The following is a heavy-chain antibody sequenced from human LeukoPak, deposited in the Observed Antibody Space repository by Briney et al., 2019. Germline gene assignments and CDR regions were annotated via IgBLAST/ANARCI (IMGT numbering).Heavy chain of an antibody. Sequence: ASVKVSCKSSGGTSSNYPLSWVRQAPGQGLEWLGRVIPIVGMANYAQKFQGRITINADTSTSTAYMELSGLKSEDTAVYYCARDLEELGAFDIWGQGTMVTVSS. CDR3: ARDLEELGAFDI. D-gene: IGHD3-16*01. CDR2: VIPIVGMA. V-gene: IGHV1-69*04. CDR1: GGTSSNYP. J-gene: IGHJ3*02.